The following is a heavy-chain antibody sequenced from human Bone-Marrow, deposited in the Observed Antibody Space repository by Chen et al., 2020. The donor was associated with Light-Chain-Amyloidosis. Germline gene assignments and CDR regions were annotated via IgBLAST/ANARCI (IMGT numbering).Heavy chain of an antibody. CDR1: GFAFSSFA. V-gene: IGHV3-30-3*01. J-gene: IGHJ4*02. D-gene: IGHD6-19*01. CDR2: ISYDENTK. Sequence: QVRRVGSGGGVVQPGGSLRLSCAASGFAFSSFAMHWVRQAPGKGLEWVAAISYDENTKYYADSVRGRFTISRDNSKNTLFLQMSSLTADDTALFYCATDSAVPGAHPPDYWGQGTPVTVSS. CDR3: ATDSAVPGAHPPDY.